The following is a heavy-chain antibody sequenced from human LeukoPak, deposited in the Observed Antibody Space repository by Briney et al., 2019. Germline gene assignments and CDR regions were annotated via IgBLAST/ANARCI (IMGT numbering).Heavy chain of an antibody. V-gene: IGHV1-69*05. J-gene: IGHJ4*02. CDR3: ARRRGEPNIFDY. CDR2: IIPIFGTA. D-gene: IGHD3-16*01. CDR1: GGTFSSYA. Sequence: ASVKVSCKASGGTFSSYAISWVRQAPGQGLEWMGGIIPIFGTANYAQKFQGRVTITTDESTSTAYMELSRLRSDDTALYYCARRRGEPNIFDYWGQGTLVTVS.